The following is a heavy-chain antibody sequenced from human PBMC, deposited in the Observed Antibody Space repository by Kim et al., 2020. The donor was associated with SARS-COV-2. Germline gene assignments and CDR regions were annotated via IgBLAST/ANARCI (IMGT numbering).Heavy chain of an antibody. Sequence: GGSLRLSCAASGFTFSSYDMHWVRQATGKGLEWVSAIGTTGDTYYPGSVKGRSTISRENAKNSLYLQINSLRAGDTAVYYCARVGPRSGGTTYYYYGMDV. CDR3: ARVGPRSGGTTYYYYGMDV. CDR2: IGTTGDT. J-gene: IGHJ6*01. D-gene: IGHD2-15*01. V-gene: IGHV3-13*04. CDR1: GFTFSSYD.